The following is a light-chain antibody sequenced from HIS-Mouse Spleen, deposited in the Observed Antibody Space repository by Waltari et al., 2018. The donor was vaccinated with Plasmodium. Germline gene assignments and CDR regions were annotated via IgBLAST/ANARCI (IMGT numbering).Light chain of an antibody. CDR2: SNN. V-gene: IGLV1-44*01. Sequence: QSVLTQPPSASGTPGQRVTISCSGSRSNIGSNPVNWYQQLPGTAPKLLIYSNNQRPSGVPDRFSGSKSGTSASLAISGLQSEDEADHYCAAWDDSLNGVVFGGGTKLTVL. J-gene: IGLJ2*01. CDR1: RSNIGSNP. CDR3: AAWDDSLNGVV.